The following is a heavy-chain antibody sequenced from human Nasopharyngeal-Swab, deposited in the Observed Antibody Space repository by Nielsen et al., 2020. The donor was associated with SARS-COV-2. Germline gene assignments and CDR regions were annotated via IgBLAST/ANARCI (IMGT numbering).Heavy chain of an antibody. Sequence: SETLSLTCAVSGGSISSGGYSWSWIRQPPGKGLEWIGYIYHSGSTYYNPSLKSRVTISVDRSKNQFSLKLSSVTAADTAVYYCARVNYRKYNWFDPWGQGTLVTVPS. CDR3: ARVNYRKYNWFDP. CDR2: IYHSGST. J-gene: IGHJ5*02. V-gene: IGHV4-30-2*01. D-gene: IGHD1-7*01. CDR1: GGSISSGGYS.